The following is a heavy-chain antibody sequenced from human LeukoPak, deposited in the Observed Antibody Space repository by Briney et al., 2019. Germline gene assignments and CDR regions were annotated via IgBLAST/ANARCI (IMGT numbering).Heavy chain of an antibody. J-gene: IGHJ4*02. Sequence: QPGGSLRLSCEASGFTFSSSWMTWVRQAPGKGLEWVANINEDGSEKYYVDSVKGRFTISRDNAKNSLYLQMNSLRAEDTAVYYCARDRRAHGYWGQGTLVTVSS. CDR3: ARDRRAHGY. V-gene: IGHV3-7*03. CDR2: INEDGSEK. CDR1: GFTFSSSW.